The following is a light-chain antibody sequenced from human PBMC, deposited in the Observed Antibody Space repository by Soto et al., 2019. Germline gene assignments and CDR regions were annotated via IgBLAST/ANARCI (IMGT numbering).Light chain of an antibody. CDR2: EVS. CDR1: QSLLNSNGKTY. CDR3: LQGEQVPPT. Sequence: IVMTQTPLSLSVTPGQPASISCKSTQSLLNSNGKTYLCWYLQRAGQPPRLLMYEVSRRFSGVTDRFSGSGSGTDFTLRISRVETEAVGVYYCLQGEQVPPTFGQGTKLRSN. J-gene: IGKJ2*01. V-gene: IGKV2-29*03.